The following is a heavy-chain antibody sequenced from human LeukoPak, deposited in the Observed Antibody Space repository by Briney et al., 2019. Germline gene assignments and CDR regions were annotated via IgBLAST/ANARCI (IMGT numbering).Heavy chain of an antibody. CDR2: INGDGSST. J-gene: IGHJ6*03. D-gene: IGHD5-12*01. CDR3: ARERATLDYYYYMDV. V-gene: IGHV3-74*01. CDR1: GFTFSSYW. Sequence: GGSLRLSCAASGFTFSSYWMHWVRQAPGKGLVWVSRINGDGSSTNYADSVKGRFTISRDNAKNSLYLQMNSLRAEDTALYYCARERATLDYYYYMDVWGKGTTVTVSS.